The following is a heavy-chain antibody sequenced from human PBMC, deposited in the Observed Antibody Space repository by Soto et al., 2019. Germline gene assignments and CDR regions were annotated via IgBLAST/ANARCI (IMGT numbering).Heavy chain of an antibody. J-gene: IGHJ6*02. D-gene: IGHD2-21*02. V-gene: IGHV4-31*03. Sequence: QVQLQESGPGLVKPSQTLSLTCTVSGGSISSGGYYWSWIRQHPGKGLEWIGYIYYSGSTYYNPSLKSRVTISVDTSKNQFSLKLSSVTPADTAVYYVARVCGGDCHHGMDVWGQGTTVTVSS. CDR1: GGSISSGGYY. CDR2: IYYSGST. CDR3: ARVCGGDCHHGMDV.